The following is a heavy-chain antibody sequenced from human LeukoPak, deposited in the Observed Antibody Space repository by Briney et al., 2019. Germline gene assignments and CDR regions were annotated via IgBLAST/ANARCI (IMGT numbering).Heavy chain of an antibody. D-gene: IGHD6-25*01. CDR1: GGSISSSSYY. V-gene: IGHV4-39*01. CDR2: IYYSGST. CDR3: AGHASGTGDYFDY. J-gene: IGHJ4*02. Sequence: PSETLSLTCTVSGGSISSSSYYWGWIRQPPGKGLEWIGSIYYSGSTYYNPSPKSRVAISVDTSKNQFSLKLSSVTAADTAVYYCAGHASGTGDYFDYWGQGTLVTVSS.